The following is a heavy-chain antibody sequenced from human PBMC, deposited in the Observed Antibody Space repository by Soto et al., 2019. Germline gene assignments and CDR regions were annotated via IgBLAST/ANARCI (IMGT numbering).Heavy chain of an antibody. CDR2: IKSKTDGGTT. CDR1: GFTFSNAW. V-gene: IGHV3-15*01. J-gene: IGHJ3*02. Sequence: EVQLVESGGGLVKPGGSLRLSCAASGFTFSNAWMSWVRQAPGKGLEWVGRIKSKTDGGTTDYAAPVKGRFTISRDDSKNTLYLQMNSLKTEDTAVYYCTTDPPLSGGSCYDCDAFDIWGQGTMVTVSS. CDR3: TTDPPLSGGSCYDCDAFDI. D-gene: IGHD2-15*01.